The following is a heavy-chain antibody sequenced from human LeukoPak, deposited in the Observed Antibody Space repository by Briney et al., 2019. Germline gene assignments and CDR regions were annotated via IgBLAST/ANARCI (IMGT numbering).Heavy chain of an antibody. J-gene: IGHJ4*02. CDR1: GFTFSSYD. V-gene: IGHV3-13*01. CDR2: IGTAGDT. CDR3: ARAHYDFWSGYLYFDY. D-gene: IGHD3-3*01. Sequence: GGSLRLSCAASGFTFSSYDMHWVRQATGKGLEWXXXIGTAGDTYYPGSVKGRFTISRENAKNSLYLQMNSLRAGDTAVYYCARAHYDFWSGYLYFDYWGQGTLVTVSS.